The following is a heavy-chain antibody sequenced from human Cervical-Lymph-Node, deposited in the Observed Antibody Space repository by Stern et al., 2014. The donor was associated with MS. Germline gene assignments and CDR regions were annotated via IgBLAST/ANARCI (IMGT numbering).Heavy chain of an antibody. CDR2: ISGSDGST. CDR3: AKVYGSGPFDY. CDR1: GFTFSSYA. D-gene: IGHD6-19*01. Sequence: EVHLLESGGTLVQPGGSLRLSCAASGFTFSSYAMSWVRQAPGKGLEWVSVISGSDGSTFYADSGKGRFTISRDNSKNTLFLQMNSLRAEDTAVYYCAKVYGSGPFDYWGQGTLVTVSS. J-gene: IGHJ4*02. V-gene: IGHV3-23*01.